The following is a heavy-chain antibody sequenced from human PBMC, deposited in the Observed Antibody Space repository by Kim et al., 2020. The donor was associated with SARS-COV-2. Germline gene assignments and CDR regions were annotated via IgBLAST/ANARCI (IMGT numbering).Heavy chain of an antibody. CDR1: GFTFSSYS. CDR3: ARVRLGELSLFDY. V-gene: IGHV3-21*01. CDR2: ISSSSSYI. D-gene: IGHD3-16*02. J-gene: IGHJ4*02. Sequence: GGSLRLSCAASGFTFSSYSMNWVRQAPGKGLEWVSSISSSSSYIYYADSVKGRFTISRDNAKNSLYLQMNSLRAEDTAVYYCARVRLGELSLFDYWGQGTLVTVSS.